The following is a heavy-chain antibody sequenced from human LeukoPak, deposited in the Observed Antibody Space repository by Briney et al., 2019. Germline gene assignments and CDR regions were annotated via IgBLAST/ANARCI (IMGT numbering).Heavy chain of an antibody. Sequence: GGSLRLSCAASGFTFSNYGMNWVRQAPGKGLEWVSGITSRSTTYYADSVKGRFTISRDNSKNMVWLQINSPAAEDTATYYCAKDGNWARFEDWGQGTLVTVSS. V-gene: IGHV3-23*01. J-gene: IGHJ4*02. D-gene: IGHD7-27*01. CDR1: GFTFSNYG. CDR2: ITSRSTT. CDR3: AKDGNWARFED.